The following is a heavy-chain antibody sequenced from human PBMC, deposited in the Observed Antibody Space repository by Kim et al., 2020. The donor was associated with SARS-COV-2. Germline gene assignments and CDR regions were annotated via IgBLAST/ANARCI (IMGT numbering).Heavy chain of an antibody. V-gene: IGHV4-31*03. D-gene: IGHD2-15*01. CDR3: ARWGEICSGGSCQGVSKGSNYYGMDV. Sequence: SETLSLTCTVSGGSISSGGYYWSWIRQHPGKGLEWIGYIYYSGSTYYNPSLKSRVTISVDTSKNQFSLKLSSVTAADTAVYYCARWGEICSGGSCQGVSKGSNYYGMDVWGQGTTVTVS. CDR1: GGSISSGGYY. CDR2: IYYSGST. J-gene: IGHJ6*02.